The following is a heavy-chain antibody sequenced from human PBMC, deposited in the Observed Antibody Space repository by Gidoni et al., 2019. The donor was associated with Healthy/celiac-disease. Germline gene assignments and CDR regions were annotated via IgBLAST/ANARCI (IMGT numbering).Heavy chain of an antibody. CDR1: GFTFSSYA. V-gene: IGHV3-23*01. CDR3: AKDSVKQQLYYY. Sequence: EVQLLESGGGLVQPGGSLRLSCAASGFTFSSYAMSWVRQAPGKGLEWVSAISGSGGSTYDADSVKGRFTISRDNSKNTLYLQMNSLRAEDTAVYYCAKDSVKQQLYYYWGQGTLVTVSS. D-gene: IGHD6-13*01. CDR2: ISGSGGST. J-gene: IGHJ4*02.